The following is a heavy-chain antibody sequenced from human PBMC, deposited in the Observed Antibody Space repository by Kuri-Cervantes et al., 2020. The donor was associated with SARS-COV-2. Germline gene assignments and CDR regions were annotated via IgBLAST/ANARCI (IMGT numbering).Heavy chain of an antibody. D-gene: IGHD3-22*01. CDR2: IYYSGST. V-gene: IGHV4-59*11. CDR3: ARVKPYYDSSGYSPPHYYYYYMDV. Sequence: SETLSLTCTVSGGSISSHYWSWIRQPPGKGLEWIGYIYYSGSTNYNPSLKSRVTISVDTSKNQFSRKLSSVTAADTAVYYCARVKPYYDSSGYSPPHYYYYYMDVWGKGTTVTVSS. CDR1: GGSISSHY. J-gene: IGHJ6*03.